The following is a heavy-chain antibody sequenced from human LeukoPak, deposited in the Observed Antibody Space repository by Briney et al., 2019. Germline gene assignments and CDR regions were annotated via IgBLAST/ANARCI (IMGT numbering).Heavy chain of an antibody. CDR1: GYTFTGYY. D-gene: IGHD3-10*01. J-gene: IGHJ4*02. CDR2: INPNSGGT. V-gene: IGHV1-2*02. Sequence: ASVKVSCKASGYTFTGYYMHWVRQAPGQGLEWMGWINPNSGGTNYAQKVQGRVTMTRDTSISTAYMELSRLRSDDTAVYYCAVWFGEFLYYFDYWGQGTLVTVSS. CDR3: AVWFGEFLYYFDY.